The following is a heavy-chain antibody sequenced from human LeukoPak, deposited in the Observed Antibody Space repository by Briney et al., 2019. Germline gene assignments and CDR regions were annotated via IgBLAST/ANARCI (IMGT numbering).Heavy chain of an antibody. CDR1: GFIFSSYW. CDR2: TNRDESEK. J-gene: IGHJ5*02. CDR3: ARSDIARGSGAVA. D-gene: IGHD1-26*01. Sequence: GGSLTDSCAASGFIFSSYWMSWVRQAPGKGLEWVANTNRDESEKYYVDSVKGRFTISRDNAKSSLYLQMNSLRAEDTAVYYCARSDIARGSGAVAWGQGTKVTVSS. V-gene: IGHV3-7*01.